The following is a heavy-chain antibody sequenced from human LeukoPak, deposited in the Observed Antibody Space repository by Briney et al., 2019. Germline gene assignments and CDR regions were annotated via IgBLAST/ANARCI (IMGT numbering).Heavy chain of an antibody. Sequence: PSETLSLTCTVSGGSISSYYWSWIRQPPGKGLEWIGYIYYSGSTNYNPSLKSRVTISVDTSKNQFSLKLSSVTAADTAVYYCARVRWGGWFDPWGQGTLVTVSS. CDR2: IYYSGST. V-gene: IGHV4-59*01. CDR3: ARVRWGGWFDP. CDR1: GGSISSYY. D-gene: IGHD3-10*01. J-gene: IGHJ5*02.